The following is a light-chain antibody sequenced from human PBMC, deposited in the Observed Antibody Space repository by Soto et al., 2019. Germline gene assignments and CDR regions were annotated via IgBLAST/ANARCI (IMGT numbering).Light chain of an antibody. CDR2: DVA. V-gene: IGLV2-14*03. Sequence: QSVLTQPASVSGSPGQSITLSCTGTNKDIGANNYVSWYQQHPGEAPKLIIYDVAIRPSGVSNRFSGSKSGTTASLTISGLQAEDEADYYCSSYTDDSLRIFGTGTKLTVL. CDR3: SSYTDDSLRI. CDR1: NKDIGANNY. J-gene: IGLJ1*01.